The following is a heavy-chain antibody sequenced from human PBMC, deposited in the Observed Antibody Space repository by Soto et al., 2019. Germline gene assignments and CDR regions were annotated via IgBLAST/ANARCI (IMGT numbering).Heavy chain of an antibody. CDR2: ISYGGSNK. J-gene: IGHJ4*02. CDR3: ARENYGAHYFDY. Sequence: GGSLRLSCAASGFTFSSFAMHWVRQAPGKGLEWVAVISYGGSNKYYADSVKGRFTISRDNSKNPLYLQLSSLRVEDTAVYYCARENYGAHYFDYWGQGALVTVSS. CDR1: GFTFSSFA. D-gene: IGHD4-17*01. V-gene: IGHV3-30-3*01.